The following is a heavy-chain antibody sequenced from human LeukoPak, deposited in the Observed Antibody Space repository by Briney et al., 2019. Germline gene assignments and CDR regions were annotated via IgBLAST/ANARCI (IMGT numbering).Heavy chain of an antibody. CDR3: AKMPWGPVTIFDCG. CDR2: IRYDGSNK. Sequence: PGGSLRLSCAASGFTFSSYGMHWVRQAPGKGLEWVAFIRYDGSNKYYAESVKGRVTISRDNSKNTLYLQMNRLRAQDTAVYYRAKMPWGPVTIFDCGWGQGTLVTVSS. CDR1: GFTFSSYG. V-gene: IGHV3-30*02. D-gene: IGHD3-3*01. J-gene: IGHJ4*02.